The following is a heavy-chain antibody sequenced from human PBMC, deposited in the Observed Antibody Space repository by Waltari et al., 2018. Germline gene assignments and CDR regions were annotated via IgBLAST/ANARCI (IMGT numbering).Heavy chain of an antibody. CDR2: MNQDGSEM. J-gene: IGHJ4*02. D-gene: IGHD1-26*01. V-gene: IGHV3-7*01. CDR3: ASGTALDY. CDR1: GFTFSNYW. Sequence: EVQLVESGGGLVQPGGSLRLSCTVSGFTFSNYWMTWVRQAPGKGVEWVANMNQDGSEMYYVDSVKGRFTISRDNGKKSLYLQMNSLRVEDTAAYYCASGTALDYWGQGTLVTVSS.